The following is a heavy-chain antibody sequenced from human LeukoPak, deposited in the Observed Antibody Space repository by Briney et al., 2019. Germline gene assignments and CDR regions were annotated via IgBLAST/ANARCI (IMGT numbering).Heavy chain of an antibody. V-gene: IGHV4-59*01. CDR3: ASSRNDILTGHNPYAFDI. D-gene: IGHD3-9*01. Sequence: KSSETLSLTCTVSGGSISSYYWSWIRQPPGKGLEWIGYIYYSGSTNYNPSLKSRVTISVDTSKSQFSLKLSSVTAADTAVYYCASSRNDILTGHNPYAFDIWGQGTMVTVSS. CDR2: IYYSGST. CDR1: GGSISSYY. J-gene: IGHJ3*02.